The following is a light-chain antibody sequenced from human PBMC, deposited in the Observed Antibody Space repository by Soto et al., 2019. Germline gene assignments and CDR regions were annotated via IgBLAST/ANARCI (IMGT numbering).Light chain of an antibody. CDR3: KKCKVAPFS. J-gene: IGKJ4*01. Sequence: DIQMTQSPSSLSASLGDRVTITCRASQGIDNHLAWYQQRPGKAPKLLIYAASTLHSGVPSRFTGSGSGTVFRLTISALQPEDAATYYCKKCKVAPFSFGGGTKVEI. CDR1: QGIDNH. CDR2: AAS. V-gene: IGKV1-27*01.